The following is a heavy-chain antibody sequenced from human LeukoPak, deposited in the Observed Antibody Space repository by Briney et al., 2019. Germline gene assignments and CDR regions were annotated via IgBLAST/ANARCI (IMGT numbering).Heavy chain of an antibody. V-gene: IGHV1-2*02. J-gene: IGHJ4*02. CDR3: ARGQYRYAVDF. CDR2: INPNNGDT. D-gene: IGHD5-18*01. Sequence: ASVKVSCKASRYSLPAKFMHWVRQAPGQGLEWMGWINPNNGDTTYTQKFQGRVTMTRDTSISTAYLELSSLTSDDTAVYYCARGQYRYAVDFWGQGTLVTVSS. CDR1: RYSLPAKF.